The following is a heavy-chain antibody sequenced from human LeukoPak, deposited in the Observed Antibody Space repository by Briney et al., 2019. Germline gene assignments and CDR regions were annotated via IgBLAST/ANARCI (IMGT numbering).Heavy chain of an antibody. D-gene: IGHD4-17*01. V-gene: IGHV4-39*01. CDR1: GGPISRNNFF. CDR2: IYYSGNT. CDR3: ATVGDNGGYYPLVY. J-gene: IGHJ4*02. Sequence: NASETLPHTCTVSGGPISRNNFFWGWIRQPPGKGLEWIGSIYYSGNTYYNPSLKSRLTIAVDTSRNQFSLKMSSVTAADTAVYYCATVGDNGGYYPLVYWAGRTLVTVSS.